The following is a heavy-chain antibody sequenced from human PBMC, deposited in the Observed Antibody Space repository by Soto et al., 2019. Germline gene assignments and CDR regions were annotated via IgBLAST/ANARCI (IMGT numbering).Heavy chain of an antibody. Sequence: GGSLRLSCAASGFTFISYVMSWVRQAPGKGLEWVSAISGSGGSTYYADSVKGRFTISRDNSKNTLYLQMNSLRAEDTAVYYCARIRIEVAGRPYYYYGMDVWGQGTTVTVSS. D-gene: IGHD6-19*01. V-gene: IGHV3-23*01. CDR1: GFTFISYV. CDR3: ARIRIEVAGRPYYYYGMDV. J-gene: IGHJ6*02. CDR2: ISGSGGST.